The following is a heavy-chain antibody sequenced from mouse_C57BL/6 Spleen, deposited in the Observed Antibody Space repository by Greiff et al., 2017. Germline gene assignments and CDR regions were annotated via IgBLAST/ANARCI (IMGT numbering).Heavy chain of an antibody. V-gene: IGHV1-7*01. CDR3: ARGLTGTGFAY. CDR1: GYTFTSYW. CDR2: INPSSGYT. Sequence: VQLQQSGAELAKPGASVKLSCKASGYTFTSYWMHWVKQRPGQGLEWIGYINPSSGYTKYNQKVKDKGTLTADKSSSTAYMQLSSLTYEDSAVYYCARGLTGTGFAYWGQGTLVTVSA. D-gene: IGHD4-1*01. J-gene: IGHJ3*01.